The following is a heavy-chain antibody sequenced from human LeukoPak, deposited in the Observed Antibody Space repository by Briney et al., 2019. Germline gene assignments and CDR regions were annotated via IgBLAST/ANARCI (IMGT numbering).Heavy chain of an antibody. V-gene: IGHV1-2*02. Sequence: GASVKVSCKASGYTFTGYYMHWVRQAPGQGLEWMGWINPNSGGTNYAQKFQGRVTMTRDTSISTAYMELSRLRSEDTAVYYCARALPRIAAVEEGDYWGQGTLVTVSS. D-gene: IGHD6-13*01. CDR1: GYTFTGYY. J-gene: IGHJ4*02. CDR2: INPNSGGT. CDR3: ARALPRIAAVEEGDY.